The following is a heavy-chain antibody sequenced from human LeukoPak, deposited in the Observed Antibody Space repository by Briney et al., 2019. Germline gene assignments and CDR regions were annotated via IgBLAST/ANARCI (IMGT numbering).Heavy chain of an antibody. V-gene: IGHV3-53*01. Sequence: PGGSLRLSCAAFGFTVNSNYMSWVRQAPGEGLEWVSVLYSGGTTYYADSVKGRFTISRDNSKNTLYLQMNSLRAEDTAVYYCARDQRTWSGPTWSMDVWGQGTTVTVSS. J-gene: IGHJ6*02. CDR3: ARDQRTWSGPTWSMDV. CDR2: LYSGGTT. D-gene: IGHD3-3*01. CDR1: GFTVNSNY.